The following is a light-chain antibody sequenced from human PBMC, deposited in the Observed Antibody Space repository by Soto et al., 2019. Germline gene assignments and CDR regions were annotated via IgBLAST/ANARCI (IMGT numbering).Light chain of an antibody. Sequence: EIVMTQSPATLSVSPGERATLSCRASQSVTTNLAWYHQKPAQAPSPPIYGASTRATGIPARFSGSGSGTEFTLTISSLQSEDFAVYYCQQYNNWPPWTFGQGTKVEIK. CDR1: QSVTTN. V-gene: IGKV3-15*01. CDR2: GAS. J-gene: IGKJ1*01. CDR3: QQYNNWPPWT.